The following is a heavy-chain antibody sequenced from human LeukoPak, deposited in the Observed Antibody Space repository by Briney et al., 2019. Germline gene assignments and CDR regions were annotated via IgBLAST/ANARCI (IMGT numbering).Heavy chain of an antibody. J-gene: IGHJ5*02. D-gene: IGHD2-15*01. CDR1: GFTFSSYS. Sequence: GGSLRLSCAASGFTFSSYSMNWVRQAPGKGLEWVSSISSSSSYIYYADSVKGRFTISRDNAENSLYLQMNSLRAEDTALYYFSKNFAYCRPGSWGQGTLGTGSS. CDR3: SKNFAYCRPGS. V-gene: IGHV3-21*04. CDR2: ISSSSSYI.